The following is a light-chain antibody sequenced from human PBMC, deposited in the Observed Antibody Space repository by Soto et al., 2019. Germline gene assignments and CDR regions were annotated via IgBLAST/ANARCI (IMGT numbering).Light chain of an antibody. J-gene: IGKJ4*01. CDR1: QTVSSNY. Sequence: EIVLTQSPGTLSLSPGETATLSCRASQTVSSNYLAWYQQKGGQAPRLLIYGASSRATGIPDRFSGSGSGTDFTLTISRLEPEDFAVYYCQQYDSSLLTFGGGTKVEIK. CDR2: GAS. V-gene: IGKV3-20*01. CDR3: QQYDSSLLT.